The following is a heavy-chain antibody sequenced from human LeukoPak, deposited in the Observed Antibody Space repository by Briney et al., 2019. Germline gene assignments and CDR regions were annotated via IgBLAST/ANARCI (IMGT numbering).Heavy chain of an antibody. CDR2: IIPFIGVT. V-gene: IGHV1-69*02. J-gene: IGHJ5*02. D-gene: IGHD2-2*02. Sequence: SVKVSCKASGDTFSSHTINWVRQASGQGLEWMGRIIPFIGVTKYAQKFQARVTITADKSTSTAYMELSSLKSEDTAVYYCARGYCTSTTCYMYNWLDPWGQGTLVTVSS. CDR1: GDTFSSHT. CDR3: ARGYCTSTTCYMYNWLDP.